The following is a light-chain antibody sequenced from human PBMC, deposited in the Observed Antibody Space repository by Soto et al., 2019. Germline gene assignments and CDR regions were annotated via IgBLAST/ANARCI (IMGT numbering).Light chain of an antibody. CDR2: DVS. Sequence: QSALTQPASVSGSPGQSITISCIGTSSDVGGYNYVSWYQQHPGKAPKLMIYDVSNRPSGVSNRFSGSKSGNTASLTISGLQAEDEADYYCSSYTSSSTPLVVFGGGTKVTVL. CDR3: SSYTSSSTPLVV. V-gene: IGLV2-14*01. J-gene: IGLJ2*01. CDR1: SSDVGGYNY.